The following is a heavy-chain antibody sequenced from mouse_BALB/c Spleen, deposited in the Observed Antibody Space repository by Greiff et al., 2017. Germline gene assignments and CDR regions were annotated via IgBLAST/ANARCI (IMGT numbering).Heavy chain of an antibody. D-gene: IGHD4-1*01. CDR1: GYTFSSYW. CDR3: ARRGTGDYFDY. J-gene: IGHJ2*01. CDR2: ILPGSGST. Sequence: QVQLQQSGAELMKPGASVKISCKATGYTFSSYWIEWVKQRPGHGLEWIGEILPGSGSTNYNEKFKGKATFTADTSSNTAYMQLSSLTSEDSAVYYCARRGTGDYFDYWGQGTTLTVSS. V-gene: IGHV1-9*01.